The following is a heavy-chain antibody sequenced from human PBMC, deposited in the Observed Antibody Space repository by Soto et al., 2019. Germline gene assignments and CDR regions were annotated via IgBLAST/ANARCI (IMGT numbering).Heavy chain of an antibody. J-gene: IGHJ6*02. V-gene: IGHV3-21*01. CDR2: ISSSSSYI. D-gene: IGHD6-19*01. CDR1: GFTFSSYS. CDR3: PTDSLVAVADGGNYYYYGMDV. Sequence: PGGSLRLSCAASGFTFSSYSMNWVRQAPGKGLEWVSSISSSSSYIYYADSVKGRFTISRDNAKNSLYLQMNSLRAEDTAVYYCPTDSLVAVADGGNYYYYGMDVWGQGTTVTVSS.